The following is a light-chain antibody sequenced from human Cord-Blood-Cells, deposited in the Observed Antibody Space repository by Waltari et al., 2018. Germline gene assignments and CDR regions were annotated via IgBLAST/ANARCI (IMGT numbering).Light chain of an antibody. CDR2: SNN. CDR3: AAWDDSLNGVV. J-gene: IGLJ2*01. Sequence: QSVLTQPPSASGTPGQRVTISCSGSSSNIGSNTVNWYQQLPGTAPKPLIYSNNQRPSGVPDRLSGSKSGTSASLAISGLHSEDEADYYCAAWDDSLNGVVFGGGTKLTVL. V-gene: IGLV1-44*01. CDR1: SSNIGSNT.